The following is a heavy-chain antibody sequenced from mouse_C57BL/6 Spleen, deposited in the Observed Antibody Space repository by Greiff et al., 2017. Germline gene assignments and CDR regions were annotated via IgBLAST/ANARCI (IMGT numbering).Heavy chain of an antibody. CDR3: ARRGEDHWYFDV. J-gene: IGHJ1*03. V-gene: IGHV2-2*01. CDR1: GFSLTSYG. Sequence: VKLMESGPGLVQPSQSLSITCTVSGFSLTSYGVHWVRQSPGKGLEWLGVIWSGGGTDSNAAFISRLSISEDNSKSQVFFKMNSLQADDTAIYYCARRGEDHWYFDVWGTGTSVTVSS. CDR2: IWSGGGT. D-gene: IGHD2-13*01.